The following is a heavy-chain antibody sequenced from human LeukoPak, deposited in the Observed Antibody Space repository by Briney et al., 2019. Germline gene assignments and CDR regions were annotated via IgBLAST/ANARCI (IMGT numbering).Heavy chain of an antibody. Sequence: GRSLRLSCAASGFTFDDYAMHWVRQAPGKGLEWVSGISWNSGSIGYADSVKGRFTISRDNAKNSLYLQMNSLRAEDTAVYYCARGTITIFGVVTLRPPDYWGQGTLVTVSS. CDR1: GFTFDDYA. J-gene: IGHJ4*02. D-gene: IGHD3-3*01. V-gene: IGHV3-9*01. CDR3: ARGTITIFGVVTLRPPDY. CDR2: ISWNSGSI.